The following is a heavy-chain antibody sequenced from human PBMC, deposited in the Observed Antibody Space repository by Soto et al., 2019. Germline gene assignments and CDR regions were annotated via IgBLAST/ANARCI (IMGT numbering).Heavy chain of an antibody. Sequence: ETRSPAWTVSGGSISSSSYYCVWIRQPPGKVLDWIGSIYYSGSTYYNPSLKSRVTISVDTSKNQFSLKLSSVTAADTAVYYCAIRLGYCSSTSCYRENYGIDVWGQGTTVTVSS. D-gene: IGHD2-2*02. CDR1: GGSISSSSYY. CDR2: IYYSGST. CDR3: AIRLGYCSSTSCYRENYGIDV. J-gene: IGHJ6*02. V-gene: IGHV4-39*01.